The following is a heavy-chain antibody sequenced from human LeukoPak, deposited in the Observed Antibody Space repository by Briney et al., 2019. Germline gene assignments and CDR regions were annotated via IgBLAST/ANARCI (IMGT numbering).Heavy chain of an antibody. D-gene: IGHD2-2*02. CDR2: ISGSGGST. Sequence: GGSLRLSCTASGFTFSSYAMSWVRQAPGKGLEWVSAISGSGGSTYYADSVKGRSTISRDNSKNTLYLQMNSLRAEDTAVYYCAKDRYRCSSTSCYMLYFDYWGQGTLVTVSS. J-gene: IGHJ4*02. CDR1: GFTFSSYA. CDR3: AKDRYRCSSTSCYMLYFDY. V-gene: IGHV3-23*01.